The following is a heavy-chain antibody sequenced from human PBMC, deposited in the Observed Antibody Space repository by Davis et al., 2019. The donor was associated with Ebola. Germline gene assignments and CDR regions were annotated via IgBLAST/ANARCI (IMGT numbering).Heavy chain of an antibody. D-gene: IGHD3-3*01. Sequence: ASVKVSCKESGYTFTSYYMHWVRQAPGQGLEWMGWINPNSGGTNYAQKFQGRVTMTRDTSISTAYMELSRLRSDDTAVYYCARGSIITIFGVVIRGYYYYGMDVWGQGTTVTVSS. CDR1: GYTFTSYY. CDR3: ARGSIITIFGVVIRGYYYYGMDV. V-gene: IGHV1-2*02. CDR2: INPNSGGT. J-gene: IGHJ6*02.